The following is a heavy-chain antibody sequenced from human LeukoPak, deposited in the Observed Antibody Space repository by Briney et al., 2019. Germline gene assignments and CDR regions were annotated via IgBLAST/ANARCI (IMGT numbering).Heavy chain of an antibody. CDR1: GFTFSSYA. Sequence: GGSLRLSCAASGFTFSSYAMHWVRQAPGKGLEWVAVISYDGSNKYYADSVKGRITISRDNSKNTLYLQMNSLRAEDTAVYYCVRDGNPIKSIAAPYYFDYWGQGTLVTVSS. D-gene: IGHD6-6*01. V-gene: IGHV3-30-3*01. CDR3: VRDGNPIKSIAAPYYFDY. CDR2: ISYDGSNK. J-gene: IGHJ4*02.